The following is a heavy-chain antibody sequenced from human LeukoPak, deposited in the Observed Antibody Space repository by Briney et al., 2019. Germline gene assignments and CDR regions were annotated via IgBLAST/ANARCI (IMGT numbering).Heavy chain of an antibody. CDR2: IYYSGTT. V-gene: IGHV4-39*01. CDR1: GGSISSSSYY. CDR3: ARLQVAYTGGGGIDY. J-gene: IGHJ4*02. D-gene: IGHD3-16*01. Sequence: PSETLSLTCSVSGGSISSSSYYWGWIRQPPGKGLEWIGTIYYSGTTYYNPSLQSRVTISADTSKNQFSLKLSSVTATDTAVYYCARLQVAYTGGGGIDYWGQGTLVTVSS.